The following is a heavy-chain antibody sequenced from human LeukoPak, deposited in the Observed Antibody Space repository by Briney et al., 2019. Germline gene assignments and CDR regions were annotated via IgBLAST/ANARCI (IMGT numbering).Heavy chain of an antibody. CDR1: RYSISRGLY. Sequence: PSGTLSLTCMVSRYSISRGLYWGWIRQRPGKGLEWIGSFYHSGRSYYNPSLKSRVTISVDTSKNQFSLKLSSVTAADTAVYYCARERITIFGVVMSPRGMIDYWGQGTLVTVSS. CDR3: ARERITIFGVVMSPRGMIDY. V-gene: IGHV4-38-2*02. D-gene: IGHD3-3*01. J-gene: IGHJ4*02. CDR2: FYHSGRS.